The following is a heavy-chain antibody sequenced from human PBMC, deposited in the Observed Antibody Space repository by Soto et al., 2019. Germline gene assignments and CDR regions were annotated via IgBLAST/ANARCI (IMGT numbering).Heavy chain of an antibody. J-gene: IGHJ4*02. CDR2: ISSSSSYI. V-gene: IGHV3-21*01. Sequence: EVQLVESGGGLVKPGGSLRLSCAASGFTFSSYSMNWVRQAPGKGLEWVSSISSSSSYIYYADSVKGRFTISRDNAKNSLYLQMNSLRAEDTAVYYCAREYPPPHTIFGVGPHEVDYWGQGTLVTVSS. CDR3: AREYPPPHTIFGVGPHEVDY. D-gene: IGHD3-3*01. CDR1: GFTFSSYS.